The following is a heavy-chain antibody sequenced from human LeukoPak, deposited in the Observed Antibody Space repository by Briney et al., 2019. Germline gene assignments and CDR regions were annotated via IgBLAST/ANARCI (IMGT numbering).Heavy chain of an antibody. J-gene: IGHJ3*02. CDR1: GGTFSSCA. Sequence: SVKVSCKASGGTFSSCAISWVRQAPGQGLEWMGGIIPIFGTANYAQKFQGRVTITADESASTAYMELSSLRSEDTAVYYCARAACSSTSCYWSAFDIWGQGTMVTVSS. CDR3: ARAACSSTSCYWSAFDI. CDR2: IIPIFGTA. V-gene: IGHV1-69*01. D-gene: IGHD2-2*01.